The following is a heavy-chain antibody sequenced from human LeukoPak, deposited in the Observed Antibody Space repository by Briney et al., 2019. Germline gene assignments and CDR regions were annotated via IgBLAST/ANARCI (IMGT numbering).Heavy chain of an antibody. J-gene: IGHJ4*02. CDR1: GYTFTGYY. D-gene: IGHD3-9*01. CDR3: ARSGNYDILTGYPFDY. CDR2: INPNSGGT. V-gene: IGHV1-2*02. Sequence: ASVKVSCKASGYTFTGYYMHWVRQAPGQGLEWMGWINPNSGGTNYAQKFQGRVTMTRDTSISTAYMELRSLRSDDTAVYYCARSGNYDILTGYPFDYWGQGTLVTVSS.